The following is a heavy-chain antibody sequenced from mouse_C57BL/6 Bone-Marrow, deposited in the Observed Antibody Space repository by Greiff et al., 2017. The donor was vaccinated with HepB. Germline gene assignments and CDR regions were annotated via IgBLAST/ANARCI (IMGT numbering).Heavy chain of an antibody. J-gene: IGHJ2*01. Sequence: VKLVESDAELVKPGASVKISCKVSGYTFTDHTIHWMKQRPEQGLEWIGYIYPRDGSTKYNEKFKGKATLTADKSSSTAYMQLNSLTSEDAAVYFCARGDDGYSYYFDYWGQGTTLTVSS. CDR1: GYTFTDHT. D-gene: IGHD2-3*01. CDR2: IYPRDGST. CDR3: ARGDDGYSYYFDY. V-gene: IGHV1-78*01.